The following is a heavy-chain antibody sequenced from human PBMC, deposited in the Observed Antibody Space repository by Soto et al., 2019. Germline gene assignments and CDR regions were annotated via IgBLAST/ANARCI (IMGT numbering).Heavy chain of an antibody. CDR3: ARAESGYYTGQDYYGMDV. CDR2: IIPIFGTA. CDR1: GGTFSSYA. D-gene: IGHD3-3*01. V-gene: IGHV1-69*13. Sequence: GASVKVSCKASGGTFSSYAISCVRQAPGQGLEWMGGIIPIFGTANYAQKFQGRVTITADESTSTAYMELSSLRSEDTAVYYCARAESGYYTGQDYYGMDVWGQGTTVTVSS. J-gene: IGHJ6*02.